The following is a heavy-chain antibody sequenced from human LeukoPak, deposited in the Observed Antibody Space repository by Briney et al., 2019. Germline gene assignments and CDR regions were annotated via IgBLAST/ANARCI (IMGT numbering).Heavy chain of an antibody. D-gene: IGHD2-2*01. J-gene: IGHJ4*02. CDR2: IILIFGTA. V-gene: IGHV1-69*05. Sequence: ASVKVSCKASGGTFSSYLLSWVRQAPGQGLEWMGGIILIFGTANYAQKFQGRVTITTDESTSTAYMELSSLRSEDTAVYYCATVGGCSSTSCSSGVFDFWGQGTLVTVSS. CDR1: GGTFSSYL. CDR3: ATVGGCSSTSCSSGVFDF.